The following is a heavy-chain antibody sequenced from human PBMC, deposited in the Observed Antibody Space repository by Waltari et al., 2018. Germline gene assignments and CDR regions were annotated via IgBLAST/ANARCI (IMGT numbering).Heavy chain of an antibody. CDR2: ISFDGGQK. CDR1: GFTFSLYP. J-gene: IGHJ6*03. D-gene: IGHD6-25*01. Sequence: QVQLVESGGGVVQPGRSLTVPCEASGFTFSLYPLTWVRQAPGKGLEWVAAISFDGGQKSYADSVRGRFTISRDNSKSTVNVEMNSLRPEDTAMYYCARGMRSGSGYFYYYLDVWGKGTTVTVSS. CDR3: ARGMRSGSGYFYYYLDV. V-gene: IGHV3-30*17.